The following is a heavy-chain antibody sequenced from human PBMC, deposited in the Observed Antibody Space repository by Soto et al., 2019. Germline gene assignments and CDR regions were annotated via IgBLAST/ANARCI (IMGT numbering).Heavy chain of an antibody. CDR1: GFTFSIYA. CDR2: TGGSGRTT. J-gene: IGHJ4*02. V-gene: IGHV3-23*01. D-gene: IGHD1-20*01. Sequence: PGGSLRLSCAASGFTFSIYAMTWVRQAPGKGLEWVSTTGGSGRTTYYADSVKGRFTVSRDNSKNTLDLQMSSLRAEDTAVYYCATVHNTSRSFDYWGQGTLVTV. CDR3: ATVHNTSRSFDY.